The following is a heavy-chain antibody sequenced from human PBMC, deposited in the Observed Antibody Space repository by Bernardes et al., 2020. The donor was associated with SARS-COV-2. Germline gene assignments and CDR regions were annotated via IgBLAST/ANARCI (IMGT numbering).Heavy chain of an antibody. Sequence: GESLRLSCAVSEFSFRSYAMSWVRQAPGKGLEWVSIIGGSGCNTYYADSVKGRFTISRDNSKNMLYLQMNSLRADDTAVYYCAKDRYCSGGSCFADLWVQGTLVTVSS. V-gene: IGHV3-23*01. J-gene: IGHJ4*02. CDR2: IGGSGCNT. CDR1: EFSFRSYA. CDR3: AKDRYCSGGSCFADL. D-gene: IGHD2-15*01.